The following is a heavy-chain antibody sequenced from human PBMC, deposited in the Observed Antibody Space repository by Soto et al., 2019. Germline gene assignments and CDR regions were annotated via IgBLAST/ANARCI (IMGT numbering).Heavy chain of an antibody. Sequence: QVQLQQWGAGLLKPSETLSLTCAVYGGSFGGYYWSWIRQPPGKGLEWIGEINHSGSTNYNPSLKSRVTISVDTSKNQFSLKLSSVTAADTAVYYCARGEGACSGGSCYGWFDPWGQGTLVTVSS. D-gene: IGHD2-15*01. V-gene: IGHV4-34*01. CDR3: ARGEGACSGGSCYGWFDP. J-gene: IGHJ5*02. CDR1: GGSFGGYY. CDR2: INHSGST.